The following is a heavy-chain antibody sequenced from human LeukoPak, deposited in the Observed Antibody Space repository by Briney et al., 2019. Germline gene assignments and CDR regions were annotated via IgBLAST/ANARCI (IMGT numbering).Heavy chain of an antibody. J-gene: IGHJ4*02. Sequence: GGSLRLSCAASGFTVSSNYMSWVRQAPGKGLEWVSVIYSGGSTYYADSVKGRFTISRDNSKNTLYLQMNSLRAEDTAVYYCARGPSRRVYFDYWGQGTLVTVSS. CDR2: IYSGGST. CDR3: ARGPSRRVYFDY. V-gene: IGHV3-53*05. CDR1: GFTVSSNY.